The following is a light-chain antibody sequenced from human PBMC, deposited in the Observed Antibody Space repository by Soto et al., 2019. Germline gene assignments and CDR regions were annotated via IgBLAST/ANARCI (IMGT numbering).Light chain of an antibody. V-gene: IGKV3-20*01. Sequence: EIVLTQSPGTLSLSPGERATLSCRASQSVSSSCLAWYQQKPGQAPRLLMYGASSRATGTPDRFSGSGSGTEFTLTISRLEPEDLAVYYCQQYDNLGTFGPGTKVDIK. CDR3: QQYDNLGT. CDR2: GAS. J-gene: IGKJ3*01. CDR1: QSVSSSC.